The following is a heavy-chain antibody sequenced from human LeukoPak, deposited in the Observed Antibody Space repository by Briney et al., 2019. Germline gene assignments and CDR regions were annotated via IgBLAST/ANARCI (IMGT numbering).Heavy chain of an antibody. CDR3: ARVDRSYCSSTSCYAPFDY. Sequence: SVKVSCKASGGTFSSYAISWVRQAPGQGLEWMGGIIPIFGTANYAQKFQGRVTITADESTSTAYMELSSLRSEDTAVYYCARVDRSYCSSTSCYAPFDYWGQGTLVTVSS. V-gene: IGHV1-69*13. J-gene: IGHJ4*02. CDR1: GGTFSSYA. D-gene: IGHD2-2*01. CDR2: IIPIFGTA.